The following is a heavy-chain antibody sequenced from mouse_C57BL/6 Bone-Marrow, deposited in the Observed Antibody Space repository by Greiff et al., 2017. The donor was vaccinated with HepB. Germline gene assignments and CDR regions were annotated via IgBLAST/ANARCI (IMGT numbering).Heavy chain of an antibody. CDR2: ISSGGDYI. CDR3: TRENYDYDVRYAMDY. V-gene: IGHV5-9-1*02. D-gene: IGHD2-4*01. CDR1: GFTFSSYA. J-gene: IGHJ4*01. Sequence: EVMLVESGEGLVKPGGSLKLSCAASGFTFSSYAMSWVRQTPEKRLEWVAYISSGGDYIYYADTVKGRFTIYRDNARNTLYLQMSSLKSEDTAMYYCTRENYDYDVRYAMDYWGQGTSVTVSS.